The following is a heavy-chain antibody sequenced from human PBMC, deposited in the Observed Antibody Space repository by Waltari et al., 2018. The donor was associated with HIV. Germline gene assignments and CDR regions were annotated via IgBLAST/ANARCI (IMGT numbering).Heavy chain of an antibody. Sequence: EVHLVESGGGLVQPGGSLRLSCAASGFPFSNDAMNWYRQAPGKGMEWVAYISSGSESIYYADSVKGRFTISRDNGQNSLFLQMSSLRDEDTAVYYCVRYSSAYHWGQGTLLTVSS. CDR2: ISSGSESI. CDR1: GFPFSNDA. V-gene: IGHV3-48*02. D-gene: IGHD5-18*01. CDR3: VRYSSAYH. J-gene: IGHJ1*01.